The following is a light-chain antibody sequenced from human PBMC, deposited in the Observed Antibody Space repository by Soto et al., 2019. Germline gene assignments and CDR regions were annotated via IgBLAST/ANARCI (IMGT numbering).Light chain of an antibody. J-gene: IGKJ1*01. Sequence: DIQMTQSPSTLSASVGDRVTITCRASQSISSWLAWYQQKPGKAPKLLIYKASSLESGVPSRFSGSGSGTEFTLTISSLQPDDFATYYCHQYNVWPQGTFGQGTKVEIK. V-gene: IGKV1-5*03. CDR3: HQYNVWPQGT. CDR1: QSISSW. CDR2: KAS.